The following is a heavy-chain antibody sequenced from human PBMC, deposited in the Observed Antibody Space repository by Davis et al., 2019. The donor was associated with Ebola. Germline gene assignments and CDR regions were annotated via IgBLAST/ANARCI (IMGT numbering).Heavy chain of an antibody. CDR2: IYPGDSDT. J-gene: IGHJ2*01. CDR3: ARLGGDPYWYFDL. D-gene: IGHD4-17*01. V-gene: IGHV5-51*01. Sequence: KVSCKGSGYSFTSYWIGRVRQMPGKGLEWMGIIYPGDSDTRYSPSFQGQVTISADKSISTAYLQWSSLKASDTAMYYCARLGGDPYWYFDLWGRGTLVTVSS. CDR1: GYSFTSYW.